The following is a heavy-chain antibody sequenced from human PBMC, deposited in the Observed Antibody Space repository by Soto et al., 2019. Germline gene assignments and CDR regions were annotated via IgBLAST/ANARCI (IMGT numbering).Heavy chain of an antibody. CDR1: GYTFTSYG. J-gene: IGHJ5*01. Sequence: SSVKVSCKASGYTFTSYGISWVRQAPGQGLEWMGWISAYNRNTNYAQKFQGRVTMTTDTSTSTAYMELRSLRSDDTAVYYCARDSRDPFGAYNWFDSWGQGTLVTVSA. CDR2: ISAYNRNT. D-gene: IGHD3-16*01. CDR3: ARDSRDPFGAYNWFDS. V-gene: IGHV1-18*04.